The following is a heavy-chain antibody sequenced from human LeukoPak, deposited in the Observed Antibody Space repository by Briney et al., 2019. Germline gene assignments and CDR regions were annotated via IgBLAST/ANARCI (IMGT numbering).Heavy chain of an antibody. V-gene: IGHV4-59*11. CDR3: ASDSISMNAFDA. D-gene: IGHD3-22*01. J-gene: IGHJ3*01. CDR1: GGSFTTHY. CDR2: ISYIGST. Sequence: SETLSLTCTVPGGSFTTHYWSWIRQPPGKGLEWIGYISYIGSTNYNPSLKSRVTISIDTSKNEVSLMLTSVTAADTAVYYCASDSISMNAFDAWGQGTTVTVSS.